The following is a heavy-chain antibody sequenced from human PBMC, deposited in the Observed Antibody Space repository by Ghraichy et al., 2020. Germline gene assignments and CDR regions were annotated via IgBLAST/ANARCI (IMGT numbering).Heavy chain of an antibody. CDR2: IRSEVNNFAT. Sequence: GGSLRLSCAASGFTFSGSAMHWVRQASGKGLEWVGRIRSEVNNFATAYGASVKGRFTISRDDSKNMAYLVMHSLKTEDTAVYYCTSNQHYYDSNGYSVRDYWGQGTLVTVSS. CDR1: GFTFSGSA. D-gene: IGHD3-16*01. J-gene: IGHJ4*02. CDR3: TSNQHYYDSNGYSVRDY. V-gene: IGHV3-73*01.